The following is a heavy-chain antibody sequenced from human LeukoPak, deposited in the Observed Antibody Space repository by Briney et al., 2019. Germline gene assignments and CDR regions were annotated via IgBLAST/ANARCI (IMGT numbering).Heavy chain of an antibody. Sequence: PSETLSLTCAVSGGSITTADFDWAWIRQPPGQGFEWIATISSSGKAYYYPSLMSRVTVSVDTSKNHFSLDVTSVTAADTGLFYCARFKGGTGFDYWGRGVLVIVS. D-gene: IGHD1-26*01. CDR2: ISSSGKA. CDR1: GGSITTADFD. V-gene: IGHV4-39*02. CDR3: ARFKGGTGFDY. J-gene: IGHJ4*02.